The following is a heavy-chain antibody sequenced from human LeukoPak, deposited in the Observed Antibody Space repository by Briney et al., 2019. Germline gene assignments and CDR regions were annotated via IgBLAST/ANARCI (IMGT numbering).Heavy chain of an antibody. CDR1: GFTFSSYW. Sequence: GGSLRLSCAASGFTFSSYWMHWVRQAPGKGLVWVSRINSDGSSTSYADSVKGRFTISRDNAKNTLYLQMNSLRAEDTAVYYCARELKPMVRGRPGTFNIWGQGTMVTVSS. J-gene: IGHJ3*02. V-gene: IGHV3-74*01. CDR2: INSDGSST. D-gene: IGHD3-10*01. CDR3: ARELKPMVRGRPGTFNI.